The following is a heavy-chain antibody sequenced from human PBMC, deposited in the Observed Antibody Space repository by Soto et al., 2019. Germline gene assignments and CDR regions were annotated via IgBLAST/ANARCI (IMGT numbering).Heavy chain of an antibody. CDR2: INAGSGNT. CDR1: GYTFSAYT. Sequence: ASVKVSCKASGYTFSAYTMNWVRQAPGQSLEWMGWINAGSGNTKYSQNFQGRVSITRDTSASTVYMELTGLTSEDTAVYYCARDTETLGPRANDALDIWGQGTMVTVSS. J-gene: IGHJ3*02. V-gene: IGHV1-3*01. D-gene: IGHD3-3*02. CDR3: ARDTETLGPRANDALDI.